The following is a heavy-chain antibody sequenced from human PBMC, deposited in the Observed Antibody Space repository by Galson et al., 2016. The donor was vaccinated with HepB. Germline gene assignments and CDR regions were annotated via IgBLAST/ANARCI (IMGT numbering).Heavy chain of an antibody. D-gene: IGHD6-13*01. J-gene: IGHJ4*02. V-gene: IGHV3-21*04. CDR2: VSSSSAYI. CDR1: GFALSAYP. Sequence: SLRLSCAVSGFALSAYPLNWVRQAPGRGLEWVAFVSSSSAYIYYSDSVKGRFTISRDNSKNTLYLQMNSLRAEDTAVYYCSTPITGYSSSWYGSFDYWGQGTLVTVSS. CDR3: STPITGYSSSWYGSFDY.